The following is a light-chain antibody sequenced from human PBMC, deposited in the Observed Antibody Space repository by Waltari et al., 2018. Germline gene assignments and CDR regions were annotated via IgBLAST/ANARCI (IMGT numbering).Light chain of an antibody. J-gene: IGLJ3*02. V-gene: IGLV1-44*01. Sequence: QSVLTQPPSASGTLGQRVAISCSGTIPHLGNNAVNWYQQLPQSAPKPLVYYKNQRPSGVPARVSASKSGTSASLVISGLQSEDEADYYCAAWDDSVTGVVFGGGTKLTVL. CDR3: AAWDDSVTGVV. CDR2: YKN. CDR1: IPHLGNNA.